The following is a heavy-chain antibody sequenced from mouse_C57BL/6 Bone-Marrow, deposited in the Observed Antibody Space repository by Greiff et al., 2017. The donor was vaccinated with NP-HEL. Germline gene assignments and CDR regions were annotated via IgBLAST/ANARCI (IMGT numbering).Heavy chain of an antibody. V-gene: IGHV5-6*02. CDR2: ISSGGSYT. J-gene: IGHJ3*01. Sequence: EVKLVESGGDLVKPGGSLKLSCAASGFTFSSYGMSWVRQTPDKRLEWVATISSGGSYTYYPDSVKGRFTISRDNAKNTLYLQMSSLKSEDTAMYYCARPILGLAYWGQGTLVTVSA. CDR3: ARPILGLAY. CDR1: GFTFSSYG. D-gene: IGHD1-1*01.